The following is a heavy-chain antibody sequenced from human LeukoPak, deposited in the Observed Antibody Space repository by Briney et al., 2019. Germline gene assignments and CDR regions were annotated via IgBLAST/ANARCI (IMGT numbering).Heavy chain of an antibody. CDR1: GYTFTSYG. J-gene: IGHJ4*02. D-gene: IGHD3-22*01. CDR2: ISPYNGNT. CDR3: ARKLYDSSRYGQTYYFDN. Sequence: ASVRVSCKASGYTFTSYGISWVRQARGQGLEWMGWISPYNGNTDHAQKFQGRVTMTTDTFTSTAYMDLRSLRSDDTAVYYCARKLYDSSRYGQTYYFDNWGQGTLVTVSS. V-gene: IGHV1-18*01.